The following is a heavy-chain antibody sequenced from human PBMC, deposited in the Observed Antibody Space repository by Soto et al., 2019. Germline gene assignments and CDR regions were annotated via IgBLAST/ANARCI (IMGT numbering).Heavy chain of an antibody. J-gene: IGHJ4*02. CDR3: AKWVGGYCSGGSCPCFDS. D-gene: IGHD2-15*01. V-gene: IGHV3-23*01. Sequence: EVQLLESGGGLVQPGGSLRLSCAASGFTFSSYAMSWVRQAPGKGLEWVSAISGSGGSTYYADSVKGRFTISRDNSKNTLYLQMNSLRAEDTAVYYCAKWVGGYCSGGSCPCFDSWGQGTLVTVSS. CDR1: GFTFSSYA. CDR2: ISGSGGST.